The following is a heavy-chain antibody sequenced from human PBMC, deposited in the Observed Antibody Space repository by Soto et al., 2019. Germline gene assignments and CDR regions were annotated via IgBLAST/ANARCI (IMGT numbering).Heavy chain of an antibody. CDR2: IYYSGST. CDR1: GGSISSYY. D-gene: IGHD2-15*01. V-gene: IGHV4-59*01. J-gene: IGHJ5*02. Sequence: PSETLSLTCTVSGGSISSYYWSWIRQPPGKGLEWIGYIYYSGSTNYNPSLKSRVTISVDTSKNQFSLKLSSVTAADTAMYYCARDFDGYCSGGSCQPPGFDPWGQGTLVTVSS. CDR3: ARDFDGYCSGGSCQPPGFDP.